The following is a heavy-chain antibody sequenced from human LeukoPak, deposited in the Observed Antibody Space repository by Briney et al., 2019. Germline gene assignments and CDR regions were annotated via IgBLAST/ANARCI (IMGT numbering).Heavy chain of an antibody. CDR3: ASLWYSGSYFSPVRAFDI. CDR2: ISHTGST. Sequence: SETLSLTCTVSGGSISSSSYYWGWIRQPPGKGLEWIGSISHTGSTYHNPSLKSRVIISVDMSKNQFSLKLSSVTAADTAVYYCASLWYSGSYFSPVRAFDIWGQGTMVTVSS. V-gene: IGHV4-39*01. CDR1: GGSISSSSYY. D-gene: IGHD1-26*01. J-gene: IGHJ3*02.